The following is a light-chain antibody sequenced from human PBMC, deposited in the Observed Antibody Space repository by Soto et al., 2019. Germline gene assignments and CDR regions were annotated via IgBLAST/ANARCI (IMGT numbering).Light chain of an antibody. Sequence: QALVTQPPSVSGAPGQRVTISCTGSRFNIGAGYDVHWYQQLPGTAPKLLIYGNSNRPSGVPDRFSGSKSGTSASLAITGLQAEDEADYYCQSYDSSLSGFWVFGGGTKLTVL. J-gene: IGLJ3*02. CDR3: QSYDSSLSGFWV. V-gene: IGLV1-40*01. CDR1: RFNIGAGYD. CDR2: GNS.